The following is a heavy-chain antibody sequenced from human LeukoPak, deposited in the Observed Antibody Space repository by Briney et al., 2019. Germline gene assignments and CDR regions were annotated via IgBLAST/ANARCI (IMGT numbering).Heavy chain of an antibody. CDR1: GYTFTGCY. CDR2: INPNSGGT. CDR3: ARVLFYYDSSGCHDY. V-gene: IGHV1-2*06. Sequence: GASVKVSCKASGYTFTGCYMHWVRQAPGQGLEWMGRINPNSGGTNYAQKFQGRVTMTTDTSTSTAYMELRSLRSDDTAVYYCARVLFYYDSSGCHDYWGQGTLVTVSS. D-gene: IGHD3-22*01. J-gene: IGHJ4*02.